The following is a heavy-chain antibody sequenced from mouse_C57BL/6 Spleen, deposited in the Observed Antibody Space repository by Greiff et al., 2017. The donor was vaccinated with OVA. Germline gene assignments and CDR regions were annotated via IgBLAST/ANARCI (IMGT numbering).Heavy chain of an antibody. CDR3: ARWDYYGSRGY. CDR1: GYTFTSYG. D-gene: IGHD1-1*01. J-gene: IGHJ2*01. V-gene: IGHV1-81*01. Sequence: QVQLQQSGAELARPGASVKLSCKASGYTFTSYGISWVKQRTGQGLEWIGEIYPRSGNTYYNEKFKGKATLTADKSSSTAYMELRSLTSEDAAVYFCARWDYYGSRGYWGQGTTLTVSS. CDR2: IYPRSGNT.